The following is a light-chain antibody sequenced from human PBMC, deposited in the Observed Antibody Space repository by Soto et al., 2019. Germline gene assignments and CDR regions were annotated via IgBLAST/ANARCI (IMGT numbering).Light chain of an antibody. Sequence: QSAVTQPRSVSGSPRQSVTISCTGTSSDVGTYNSVSWYQQYPGKGPKLVLYDVTKRPSGVPDRFSGSKSGNTASLTISDLQIEDEADYHCCAYAGSYTLLFGGGTKLTVL. CDR1: SSDVGTYNS. CDR3: CAYAGSYTLL. V-gene: IGLV2-11*01. CDR2: DVT. J-gene: IGLJ2*01.